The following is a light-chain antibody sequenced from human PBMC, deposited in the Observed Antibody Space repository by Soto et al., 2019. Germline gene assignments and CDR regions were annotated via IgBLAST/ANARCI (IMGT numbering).Light chain of an antibody. CDR2: RTS. Sequence: EIVIAQCPVSVSRSRVDGSTRSCRAIQSISSNLAWYQQKPGQAPRLLMFRTSSRATGFPARFSGSGSGRERHMTMSCVQGEDSGVHYRQQYNDAPPKIAIRQGTRLEIK. J-gene: IGKJ5*01. CDR1: QSISSN. CDR3: QQYNDAPPKIA. V-gene: IGKV3-15*01.